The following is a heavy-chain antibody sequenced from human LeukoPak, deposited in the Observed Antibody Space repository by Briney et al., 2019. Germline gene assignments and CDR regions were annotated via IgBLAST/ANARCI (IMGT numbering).Heavy chain of an antibody. V-gene: IGHV3-30*04. J-gene: IGHJ4*02. CDR1: GFTFSSYA. D-gene: IGHD1-26*01. Sequence: GGSLRLSCAASGFTFSSYAMHWVRQAPGKGLEWVAVISYDGSNKYYADSVKGRFTISRDNSKNTLYLQMNSLGAEDTAVYYCARFYANEWELPHWGQGTLVTVSS. CDR2: ISYDGSNK. CDR3: ARFYANEWELPH.